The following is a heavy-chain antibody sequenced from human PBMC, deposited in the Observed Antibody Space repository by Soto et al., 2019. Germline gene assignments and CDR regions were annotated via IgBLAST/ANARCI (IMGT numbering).Heavy chain of an antibody. CDR3: ARAKNPYYYDSSGYYFQAHGFDI. J-gene: IGHJ3*02. Sequence: ASVKVSCKASGYAFTSYYMHWVRQAPGQGLEWMGIISPSGGSTSYAQKFQGRVTMTRDTSTSTVYMELSSLRSEDTAVYYCARAKNPYYYDSSGYYFQAHGFDIWGQGAMVTVSS. CDR1: GYAFTSYY. D-gene: IGHD3-22*01. V-gene: IGHV1-46*01. CDR2: ISPSGGST.